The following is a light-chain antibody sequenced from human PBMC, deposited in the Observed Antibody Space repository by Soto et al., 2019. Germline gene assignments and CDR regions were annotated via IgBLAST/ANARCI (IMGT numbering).Light chain of an antibody. Sequence: QSALTQPASVSGSPGQSITISCTGTSSDVGDYNYVSWFQQHPGKAPKLMIYDVSNRPSGVSNRFSGSKSGNTASLTISWLQAEDEADYYCSSYASSSTLDVFGTGTKVTVL. CDR1: SSDVGDYNY. CDR2: DVS. J-gene: IGLJ1*01. CDR3: SSYASSSTLDV. V-gene: IGLV2-14*03.